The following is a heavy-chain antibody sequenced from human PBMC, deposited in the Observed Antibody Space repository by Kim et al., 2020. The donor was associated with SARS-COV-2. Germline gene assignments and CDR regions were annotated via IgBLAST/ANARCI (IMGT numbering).Heavy chain of an antibody. D-gene: IGHD3-22*01. J-gene: IGHJ4*02. CDR3: AKKNYYDSSGYFNFDY. V-gene: IGHV3-23*01. Sequence: SVKGRFTISRDNSKNTLYLQMNSLRAEDTAVYYCAKKNYYDSSGYFNFDYWGQGTLVTVSS.